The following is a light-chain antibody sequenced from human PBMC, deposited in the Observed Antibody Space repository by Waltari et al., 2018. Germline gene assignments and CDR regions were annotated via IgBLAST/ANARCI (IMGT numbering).Light chain of an antibody. CDR1: TSALGVYHY. V-gene: IGLV2-14*03. J-gene: IGLJ1*01. Sequence: QSALTQPASVSGSPGQSLPISCTGTTSALGVYHYVSWYQQSPDTAPKLIISDVSNRPSVISSRFSGSKSGNTASLTISGLQTDDEGDYYCCSFRGGYSFVFGTGTRVSV. CDR3: CSFRGGYSFV. CDR2: DVS.